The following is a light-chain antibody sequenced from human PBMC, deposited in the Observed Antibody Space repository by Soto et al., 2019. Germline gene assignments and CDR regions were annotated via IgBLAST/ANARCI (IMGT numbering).Light chain of an antibody. CDR3: QQYNSWPPIT. Sequence: EIVMTQSPGTLSVSPGEGATLFCRASQSVRTKLAWYQQRAGQAPRLLMYGASTRATGIPDRFSGSGSGTEFTLTISSLRSEDFAVYYCQQYNSWPPITFGQGTRLEMK. V-gene: IGKV3-15*01. J-gene: IGKJ5*01. CDR2: GAS. CDR1: QSVRTK.